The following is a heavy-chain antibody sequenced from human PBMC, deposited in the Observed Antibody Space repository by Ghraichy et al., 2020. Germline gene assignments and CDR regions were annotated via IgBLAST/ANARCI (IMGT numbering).Heavy chain of an antibody. D-gene: IGHD3-22*01. Sequence: LSLTCAASGFTFSSYAMSWVRQAPGKGLEWVSAISGSGGSTYYADSVKGRFTISRDNSKNTLYLQMNSLRAEDTAVYYCAKFTLTMMGVGSEFDYWGQGTLVTVSS. CDR3: AKFTLTMMGVGSEFDY. J-gene: IGHJ4*02. CDR2: ISGSGGST. V-gene: IGHV3-23*01. CDR1: GFTFSSYA.